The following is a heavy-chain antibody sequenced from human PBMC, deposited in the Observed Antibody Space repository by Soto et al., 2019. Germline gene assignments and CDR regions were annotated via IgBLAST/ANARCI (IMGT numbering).Heavy chain of an antibody. D-gene: IGHD5-12*01. CDR1: GYTFTDYA. CDR3: ARDYGASGYDFGQ. Sequence: ASVKVSCKASGYTFTDYAMHWVRQAPGQRLEWMGWINTAIGNTKYSQKFQGRVTITRDTSAITAYMELSSLRSEDTAVYFCARDYGASGYDFGQWGQGTLVTVSS. CDR2: INTAIGNT. V-gene: IGHV1-3*04. J-gene: IGHJ4*02.